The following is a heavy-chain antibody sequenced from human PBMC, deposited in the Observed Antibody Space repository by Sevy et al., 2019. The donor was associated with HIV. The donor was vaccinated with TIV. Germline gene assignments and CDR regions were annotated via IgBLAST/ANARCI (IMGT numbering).Heavy chain of an antibody. CDR2: ISYDGRKK. Sequence: GGSLRLSCVASGFSFNKYAMHWVRQAPGKGLEWIGFISYDGRKKDYADSVKGRVTISRDDSKNTLYLQLDSLRGEDTAVYYCARDPDIGDYVLLFDYWVQGTLVTVSS. D-gene: IGHD4-17*01. CDR1: GFSFNKYA. CDR3: ARDPDIGDYVLLFDY. V-gene: IGHV3-30*04. J-gene: IGHJ4*02.